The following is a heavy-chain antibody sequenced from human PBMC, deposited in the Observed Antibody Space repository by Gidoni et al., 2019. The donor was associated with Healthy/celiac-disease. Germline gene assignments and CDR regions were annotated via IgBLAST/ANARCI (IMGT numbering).Heavy chain of an antibody. J-gene: IGHJ6*03. Sequence: QVQLVQSGAEVKKPGSSVKVSCKASGGTFSSYASSWVRQAPGQGLEWMGGIIPIFGTANYAQKFQGRVTITADESTSTAYMELSSLRSEDTAVYYCARANPTLSTYYYYYYYMDVWGKGTTVTVSS. D-gene: IGHD3-16*02. CDR2: IIPIFGTA. V-gene: IGHV1-69*01. CDR1: GGTFSSYA. CDR3: ARANPTLSTYYYYYYYMDV.